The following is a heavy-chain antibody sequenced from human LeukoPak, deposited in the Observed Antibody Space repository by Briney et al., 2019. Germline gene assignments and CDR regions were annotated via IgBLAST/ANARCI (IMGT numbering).Heavy chain of an antibody. V-gene: IGHV1-2*02. CDR2: INPNSGGT. CDR3: ARDKKGYCSSTSCLNLDY. CDR1: GYTFTGYY. J-gene: IGHJ4*02. D-gene: IGHD2-2*01. Sequence: GASVKVSCKASGYTFTGYYMHWVRQAPGQGLEWMGSINPNSGGTNYAQKFQGRVTMTRDTSISTAYMELSRLRSDDTAVYYCARDKKGYCSSTSCLNLDYWGQGTLVTVSS.